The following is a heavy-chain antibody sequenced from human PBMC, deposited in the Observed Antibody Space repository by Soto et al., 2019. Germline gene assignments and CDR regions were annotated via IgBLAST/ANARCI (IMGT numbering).Heavy chain of an antibody. V-gene: IGHV1-18*01. CDR3: ARARYGDY. Sequence: QVHLVQSGAEVKKPGASVKVSCKGSGYAFTTYGITWVRQAPGQGLEWMGWISAHNGNTYYAQKLQGRVTVTRDTSTSTAYMELRSLRSDDTAVYYCARARYGDYWGQGALVTVSS. J-gene: IGHJ4*02. CDR1: GYAFTTYG. CDR2: ISAHNGNT. D-gene: IGHD1-1*01.